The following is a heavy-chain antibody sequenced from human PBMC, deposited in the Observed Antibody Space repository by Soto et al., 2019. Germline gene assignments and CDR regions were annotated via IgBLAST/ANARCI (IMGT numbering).Heavy chain of an antibody. CDR3: ARTAPDIVATMFDY. D-gene: IGHD5-12*01. CDR2: IYHTT. J-gene: IGHJ4*02. V-gene: IGHV4-59*08. Sequence: SETLSLTCTVSGGSISDYYWSWIRQPPGKGLEWIGYIYHTTNYNPSLKSRVTISVDTSKNQFSLKLSSVTAADTAVYYCARTAPDIVATMFDYWGQGTLVTVSS. CDR1: GGSISDYY.